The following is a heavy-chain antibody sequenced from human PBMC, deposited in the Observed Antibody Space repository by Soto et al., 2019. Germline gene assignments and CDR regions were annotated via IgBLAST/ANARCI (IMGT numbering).Heavy chain of an antibody. CDR1: GFTFSSYG. J-gene: IGHJ4*02. CDR2: IWHDGGNK. Sequence: QVQLVESGGGVVQPGRSLRLSCAASGFTFSSYGMHWVRQAPGKGLEWVAFIWHDGGNKFYAESVKSRFTISRDNSKNTLYLQMTSLSAEDTAMYYCARDGDVNTGFGKDYWGQGTLVTVSS. V-gene: IGHV3-33*01. D-gene: IGHD3-16*01. CDR3: ARDGDVNTGFGKDY.